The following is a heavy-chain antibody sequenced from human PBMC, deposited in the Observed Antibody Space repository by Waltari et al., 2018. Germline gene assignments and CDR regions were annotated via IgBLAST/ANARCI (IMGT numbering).Heavy chain of an antibody. V-gene: IGHV3-48*03. CDR2: ICSRGNTS. CDR1: GLSLSGYD. CDR3: ARELPAAADPSGFDP. J-gene: IGHJ5*02. D-gene: IGHD6-13*01. Sequence: EEQLVESGGGLVEPGGSLRLSCVASGLSLSGYDMVWVGQAPGHGLEWVSYICSRGNTSYYSDSMRGRVTVSRNDAEDSLFLEMNNLRVEDTAIYYCARELPAAADPSGFDPWGQGTPVTVS.